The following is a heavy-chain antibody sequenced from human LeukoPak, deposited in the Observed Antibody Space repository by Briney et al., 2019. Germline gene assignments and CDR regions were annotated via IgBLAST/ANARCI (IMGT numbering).Heavy chain of an antibody. CDR1: GYSIRSGYY. CDR3: ARDQRGIAVAGIPY. V-gene: IGHV4-38-2*02. CDR2: IYHSGST. D-gene: IGHD6-19*01. J-gene: IGHJ4*02. Sequence: SETLSLTCTVSGYSIRSGYYWGWIRQPPGKGLEWIGSIYHSGSTYYNPSLKSRVTISVDTSKNQFSLKLSSVTAADTAVYYCARDQRGIAVAGIPYWGQGTLVSVSS.